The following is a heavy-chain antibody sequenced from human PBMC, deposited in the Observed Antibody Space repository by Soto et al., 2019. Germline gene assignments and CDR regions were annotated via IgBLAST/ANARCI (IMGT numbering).Heavy chain of an antibody. CDR2: INHSGST. V-gene: IGHV4-34*01. D-gene: IGHD3-10*01. J-gene: IGHJ4*02. CDR1: GGSFSGYY. Sequence: SETLSLTCAVYGGSFSGYYWSWIRRPPGKGLEWIGEINHSGSTNYNPSLKSRVTISVDTSKNQFSLKLSSVTAADTAVYYCERRDPSGSYSYYLAYSGQGTLVPVSS. CDR3: ERRDPSGSYSYYLAY.